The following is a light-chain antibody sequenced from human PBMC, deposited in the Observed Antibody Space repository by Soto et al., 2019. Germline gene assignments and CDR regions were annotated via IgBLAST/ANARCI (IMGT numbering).Light chain of an antibody. CDR2: DAS. V-gene: IGKV1-33*01. CDR3: QQYDNYPLT. Sequence: DIQMTQSPSSLSASVGDRVPITCQASQGISKFLNWYQQKPGKAPKLLIFDASDLETGVPSRFSGHRSGTDFSFTISSLQPEDIATYYCQQYDNYPLTFGGGTRLEIK. CDR1: QGISKF. J-gene: IGKJ5*01.